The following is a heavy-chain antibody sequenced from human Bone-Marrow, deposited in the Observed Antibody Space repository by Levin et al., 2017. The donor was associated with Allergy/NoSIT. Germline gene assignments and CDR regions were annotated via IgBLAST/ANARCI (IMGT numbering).Heavy chain of an antibody. D-gene: IGHD1-26*01. V-gene: IGHV1-3*01. CDR3: ALTLNWDAPFSPRGIFDY. CDR2: SNVGDGGT. J-gene: IGHJ4*02. Sequence: PGGSLRLSCKASGYIFENYAMHWLRQAPGQRLEWMGWSNVGDGGTRYSQKFQGRVSISRDSSASVAYMELNSLTFDDTALYFCALTLNWDAPFSPRGIFDYWGQGTLVTVSS. CDR1: GYIFENYA.